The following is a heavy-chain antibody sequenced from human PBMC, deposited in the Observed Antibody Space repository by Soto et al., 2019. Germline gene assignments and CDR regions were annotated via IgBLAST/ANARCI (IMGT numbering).Heavy chain of an antibody. CDR1: GGAISSSSYY. Sequence: QLQLQESGPGLVKPSETLSLTCTVSGGAISSSSYYWGWIRQPPGKGLEWIGIIYYSGGTYYNPSLKSRVTISVDTAKNPCSLKLSSVTAADTAVYYCACRAVVPAASYYYYGMDVWCQGTTVTVSS. CDR2: IYYSGGT. CDR3: ACRAVVPAASYYYYGMDV. J-gene: IGHJ6*02. D-gene: IGHD2-2*01. V-gene: IGHV4-39*01.